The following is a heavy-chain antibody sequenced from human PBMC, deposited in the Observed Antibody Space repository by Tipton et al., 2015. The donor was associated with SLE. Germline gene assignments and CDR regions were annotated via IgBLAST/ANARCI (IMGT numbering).Heavy chain of an antibody. D-gene: IGHD2-15*01. CDR2: INHSGST. CDR3: ARASRQVVVVAATGYWFDP. CDR1: GGSFSGYY. Sequence: GLVKPSETLSLTCAVYGGSFSGYYWSWIRQPPGKGLEWIGEINHSGSTNYNPSLKSRVTISVDTSKNQFSLKLSSVTAADTAVYYCARASRQVVVVAATGYWFDPWGQGTLVTVSS. J-gene: IGHJ5*02. V-gene: IGHV4-34*01.